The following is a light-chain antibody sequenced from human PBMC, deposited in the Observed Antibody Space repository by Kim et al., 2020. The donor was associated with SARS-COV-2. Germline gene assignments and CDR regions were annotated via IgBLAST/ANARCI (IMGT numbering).Light chain of an antibody. CDR3: QSADSSGTYYV. CDR2: KDS. Sequence: QGQTARITCSADALAKQYAYWYQQKPGQAPVLVIYKDSERPSGIPERFSGSSSGTTVTLTISGVQAEDEADYYCQSADSSGTYYVFGTGTKVTVL. J-gene: IGLJ1*01. CDR1: ALAKQY. V-gene: IGLV3-25*03.